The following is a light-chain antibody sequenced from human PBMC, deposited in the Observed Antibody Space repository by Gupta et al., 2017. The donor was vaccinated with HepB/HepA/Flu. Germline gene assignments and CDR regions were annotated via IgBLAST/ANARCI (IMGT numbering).Light chain of an antibody. CDR3: QHFSTSWT. CDR2: ATS. J-gene: IGKJ1*01. CDR1: QSVNSDY. Sequence: EMVLTQSPGTLSLSPGERVTLSCRASQSVNSDYLAWYQQKPGHAPRLLIYATSTRPAGVSERFSGSGSETDFTLSISRLQPDDVAVYYCQHFSTSWTFGQGTKVEV. V-gene: IGKV3-20*01.